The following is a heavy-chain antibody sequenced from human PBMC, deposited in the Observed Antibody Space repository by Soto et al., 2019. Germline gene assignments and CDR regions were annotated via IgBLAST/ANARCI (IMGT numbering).Heavy chain of an antibody. V-gene: IGHV3-33*01. Sequence: QVQLVESGGGVAQPGGSLRLSCAASGFTFSRYGMHWVRQAPGKGLEWVAVIWTDGSYEYYADAVMGRFTISRDNSKNALYLQMISLRAEDTAVYYCARAGHDSSGYYYGGLDYWGPGTLVTFSS. CDR2: IWTDGSYE. J-gene: IGHJ4*02. CDR1: GFTFSRYG. CDR3: ARAGHDSSGYYYGGLDY. D-gene: IGHD3-22*01.